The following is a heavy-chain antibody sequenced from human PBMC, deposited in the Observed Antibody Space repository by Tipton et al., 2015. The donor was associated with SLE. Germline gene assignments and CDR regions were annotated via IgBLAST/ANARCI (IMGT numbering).Heavy chain of an antibody. CDR3: AKGVTVASLHGMDV. J-gene: IGHJ6*02. CDR1: GFTFSSYW. D-gene: IGHD2-21*02. Sequence: SLRLSCTASGFTFSSYWMHWVRQAPGKGLEWVSFIYSAGTTTYYADSVKGRFTISRDNYKNTVYLQMNSLRVEDTAIYYCAKGVTVASLHGMDVWGQGTTVTVSS. CDR2: IYSAGTTT. V-gene: IGHV3-NL1*01.